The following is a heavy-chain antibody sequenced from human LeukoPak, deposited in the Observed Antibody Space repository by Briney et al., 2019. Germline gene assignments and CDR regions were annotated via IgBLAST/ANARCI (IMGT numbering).Heavy chain of an antibody. Sequence: SETLSLTCTVSGGSISSSSYYWGWFRQPPGEGLEWIGSIYYSGTTYFNPSLKSRVTISVDTSKSQFSLNLTSVTAADTAVYYCARDVTMIVNAFDIWGQGTMVTVSS. CDR1: GGSISSSSYY. J-gene: IGHJ3*02. CDR2: IYYSGTT. D-gene: IGHD3-22*01. V-gene: IGHV4-39*02. CDR3: ARDVTMIVNAFDI.